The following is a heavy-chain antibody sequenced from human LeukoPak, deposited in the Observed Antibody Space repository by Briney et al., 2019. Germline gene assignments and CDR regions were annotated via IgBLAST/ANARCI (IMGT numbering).Heavy chain of an antibody. J-gene: IGHJ4*02. V-gene: IGHV3-30*02. D-gene: IGHD2-2*01. Sequence: GGSLRLSCAASGFTFSSYGMHWVRQAPGKGLEWVAFIRYDGSNKYYADSVKGRFTISRDNSKNTLYLQMNSLRAEDTAVYYCAKGSRLGYCSSTSCPARYWGQGTPVTVSS. CDR1: GFTFSSYG. CDR3: AKGSRLGYCSSTSCPARY. CDR2: IRYDGSNK.